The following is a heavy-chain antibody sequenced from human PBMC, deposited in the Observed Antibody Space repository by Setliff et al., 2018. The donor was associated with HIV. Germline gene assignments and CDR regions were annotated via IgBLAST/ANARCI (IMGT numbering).Heavy chain of an antibody. CDR1: GGSINRSY. Sequence: PSETLSLTCTVSGGSINRSYWSWIRQSPGKGLEWLGNVYHTGNSHYNPSLKSRVTMSVDASTSQFSLRLTSMTAADTAVYYCARAYYDHLWASYRFDYWGQGTQVTV. V-gene: IGHV4-59*01. D-gene: IGHD3-16*02. J-gene: IGHJ4*02. CDR2: VYHTGNS. CDR3: ARAYYDHLWASYRFDY.